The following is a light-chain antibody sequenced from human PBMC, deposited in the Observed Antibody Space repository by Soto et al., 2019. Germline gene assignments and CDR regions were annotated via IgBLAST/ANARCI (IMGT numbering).Light chain of an antibody. CDR2: EAN. CDR1: NSDVGGHNF. V-gene: IGLV2-8*01. CDR3: SSYAGSNNLEV. Sequence: QSALTQPPSASGSPGQSVTISCTGTNSDVGGHNFVSWYQQHPGKAPKLIIYEANKRPSGVPDRFSGSKSGNTASLSVSGLQADDEADYYCSSYAGSNNLEVFGGGTKLTVL. J-gene: IGLJ2*01.